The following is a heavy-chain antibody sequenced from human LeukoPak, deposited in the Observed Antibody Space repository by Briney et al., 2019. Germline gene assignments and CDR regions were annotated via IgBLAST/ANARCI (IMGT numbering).Heavy chain of an antibody. CDR1: GVSINNYY. CDR2: IYTSGST. CDR3: ARHWIWNENWFDP. J-gene: IGHJ5*02. Sequence: SETLSLTCTVSGVSINNYYWSWIRQPAGKGLEWIGRIYTSGSTNCNPSLKSRVTMSLDTSKNQFSLKLSSVTAADTAVYYCARHWIWNENWFDPWGQGTLVTVSS. V-gene: IGHV4-4*07. D-gene: IGHD1-1*01.